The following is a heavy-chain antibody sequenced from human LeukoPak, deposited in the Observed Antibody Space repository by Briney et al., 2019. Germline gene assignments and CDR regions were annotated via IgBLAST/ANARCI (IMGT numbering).Heavy chain of an antibody. J-gene: IGHJ6*03. V-gene: IGHV3-33*01. CDR3: ARDHRGFYYGSGNYYYLDV. D-gene: IGHD3-10*01. Sequence: GGSLRLSCAASGFTFSSYGMHWVRQAPGKGLEWVAVIWYDGSNKYYADSVKGRFTISRDNSKNTLYLQMNSLRAEDTAVYYCARDHRGFYYGSGNYYYLDVWGKGTTVTVSS. CDR2: IWYDGSNK. CDR1: GFTFSSYG.